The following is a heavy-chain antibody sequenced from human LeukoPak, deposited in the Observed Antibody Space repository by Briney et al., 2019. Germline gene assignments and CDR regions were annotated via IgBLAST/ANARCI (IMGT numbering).Heavy chain of an antibody. J-gene: IGHJ4*02. Sequence: ASVKVSCKASGYTFTSYAMHWVRQAPGQRLEWMGWINAGNGNTKYSQKFQGRVTITRDTSASTAYKELSSLRSEDTAVYYCARDDGSAGFDYWGQGTLVTVSS. CDR3: ARDDGSAGFDY. V-gene: IGHV1-3*01. CDR1: GYTFTSYA. D-gene: IGHD5-24*01. CDR2: INAGNGNT.